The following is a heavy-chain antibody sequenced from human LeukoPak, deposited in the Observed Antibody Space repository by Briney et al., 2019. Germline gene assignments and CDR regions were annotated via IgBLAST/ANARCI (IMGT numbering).Heavy chain of an antibody. V-gene: IGHV1-69*05. CDR3: ARDRNWNELDY. CDR1: GGTFSSYA. D-gene: IGHD1-1*01. Sequence: SVKVSCKASGGTFSSYAISWVRQAPGQGLEWMGRIIPIFGTANYAQKFHGRVTITTDESTSTTYMELSSLRSEDTAVYYCARDRNWNELDYWGQGTLVTVSS. CDR2: IIPIFGTA. J-gene: IGHJ4*02.